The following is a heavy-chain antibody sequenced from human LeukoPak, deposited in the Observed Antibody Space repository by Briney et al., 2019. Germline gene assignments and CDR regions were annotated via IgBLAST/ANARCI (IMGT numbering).Heavy chain of an antibody. CDR1: GFPFSSYG. D-gene: IGHD5-12*01. J-gene: IGHJ4*02. CDR2: ISGSVLTT. CDR3: ARGPSGYHNT. Sequence: GGSLRLSCAASGFPFSSYGMSWVRQTPGKGLEWVSAISGSVLTTYYADSVRGRFTISRDNSRNTLYLQMNSLRAEDTAVYYCARGPSGYHNTGGQGTLVTVSS. V-gene: IGHV3-23*01.